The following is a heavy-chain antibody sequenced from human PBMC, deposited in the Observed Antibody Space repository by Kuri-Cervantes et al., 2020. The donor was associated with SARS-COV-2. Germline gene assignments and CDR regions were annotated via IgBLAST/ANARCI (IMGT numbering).Heavy chain of an antibody. J-gene: IGHJ3*02. Sequence: SPKPHLSAPGFIFSLYARPWVRQAPGKGLERVAVIPYNGSNKYYADSVKGRFTISRDNSKNALYPQMNSLRAEDTAVYYCAREAVRNQWLSRNDAVDIWGGGTMVTVSS. CDR3: AREAVRNQWLSRNDAVDI. CDR1: GFIFSLYA. D-gene: IGHD6-19*01. V-gene: IGHV3-30*04. CDR2: IPYNGSNK.